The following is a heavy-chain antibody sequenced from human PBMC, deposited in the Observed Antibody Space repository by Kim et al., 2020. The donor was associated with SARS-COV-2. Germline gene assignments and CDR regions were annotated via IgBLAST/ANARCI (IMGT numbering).Heavy chain of an antibody. CDR2: INPSGGST. Sequence: ASVKVSCKASGYTFTSYYMHWVRQAPGQGLEWMGIINPSGGSTSYAQKFQGRVTMTRDTSTSTVYMELSSLRSEDTAVYYCARGYYYDSSGHDAPYYFDYWGQGTLVTVSS. CDR1: GYTFTSYY. D-gene: IGHD3-22*01. J-gene: IGHJ4*02. V-gene: IGHV1-46*01. CDR3: ARGYYYDSSGHDAPYYFDY.